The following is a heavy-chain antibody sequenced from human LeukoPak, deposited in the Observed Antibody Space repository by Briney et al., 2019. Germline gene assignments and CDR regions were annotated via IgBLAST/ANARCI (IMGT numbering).Heavy chain of an antibody. CDR1: GFTFSSYA. Sequence: PGGSLRLSCAASGFTFSSYAMHWVRQAPGKGLEWVAVISYDGSNKYYVDSVKGRFTISRDNSKNTLYLQVNSLRAEDTAVYYCARAGITMIVDPHFDYWGQGTLVTVSS. CDR3: ARAGITMIVDPHFDY. D-gene: IGHD3-22*01. V-gene: IGHV3-30-3*01. CDR2: ISYDGSNK. J-gene: IGHJ4*02.